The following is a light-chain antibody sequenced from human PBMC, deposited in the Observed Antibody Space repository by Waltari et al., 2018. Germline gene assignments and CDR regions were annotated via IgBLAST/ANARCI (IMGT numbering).Light chain of an antibody. Sequence: AIRMTQSPTSLSASTGDRVTITCRENQSVRGYLAWYQQKPGKAPKLLIYAAYTLQSGVPSRFSCSGSGTEFTLTISCLQSEDFATYYCQQYYSYPRTFGQGTKVEIK. CDR1: QSVRGY. J-gene: IGKJ1*01. CDR3: QQYYSYPRT. CDR2: AAY. V-gene: IGKV1-8*01.